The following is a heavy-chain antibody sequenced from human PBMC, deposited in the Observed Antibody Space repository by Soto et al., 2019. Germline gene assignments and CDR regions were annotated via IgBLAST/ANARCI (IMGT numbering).Heavy chain of an antibody. D-gene: IGHD3-22*01. J-gene: IGHJ3*02. V-gene: IGHV1-2*02. CDR3: ATDRVAFDM. CDR2: INPKSGGT. Sequence: AASVKVSCKASGYMFTGYYIHWVRQAPGQGLEWMGWINPKSGGTKYAEKFQGRVSMTGDTSITTAYMELSSLRSADTAVYYCATDRVAFDMWGQGTKVTVSS. CDR1: GYMFTGYY.